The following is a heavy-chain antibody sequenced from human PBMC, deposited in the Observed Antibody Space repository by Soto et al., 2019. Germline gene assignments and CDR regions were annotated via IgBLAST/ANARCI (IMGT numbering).Heavy chain of an antibody. CDR2: IFYNTYT. Sequence: QVQLQESGPGLLKPSETLSLTCTVSGGSITSNYWSWIRQPPGKGLEWIGYIFYNTYTNYNPSLKSRVTISVDASKNQFSLKLTSVTAADTAVYYCARHEAGSGVVVVPAAPGWFDPWGQGTLVTVSS. V-gene: IGHV4-59*08. CDR1: GGSITSNY. J-gene: IGHJ5*02. CDR3: ARHEAGSGVVVVPAAPGWFDP. D-gene: IGHD2-2*01.